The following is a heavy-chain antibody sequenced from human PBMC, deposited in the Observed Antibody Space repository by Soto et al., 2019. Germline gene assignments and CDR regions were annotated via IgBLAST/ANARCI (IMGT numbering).Heavy chain of an antibody. Sequence: QLQLQESGPGLVKPSETLSLTCTVSGGSISSSSYYWGWIRQPPGKGLEWIGSIYYSGSTYYNPSLKSRVTISVDTSKNQFSLKLSSVTAADTAVYYCARHFWVGHQLDPWFGELYLDVWGQGTTVTVSS. CDR3: ARHFWVGHQLDPWFGELYLDV. J-gene: IGHJ6*02. D-gene: IGHD3-10*01. CDR1: GGSISSSSYY. CDR2: IYYSGST. V-gene: IGHV4-39*01.